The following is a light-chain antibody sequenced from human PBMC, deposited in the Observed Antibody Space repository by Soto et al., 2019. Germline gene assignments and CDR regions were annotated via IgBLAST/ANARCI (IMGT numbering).Light chain of an antibody. V-gene: IGKV1-17*01. J-gene: IGKJ1*01. CDR2: SSS. CDR1: QDIRFN. Sequence: DVQMTQSPSSLSASVGDIVTITCRASQDIRFNLGWFQQKPGEGPKRLIYSSSDLQSGVPSRFSANSSGTEFPLIINGLQPEDSASYFCLQHTTYPWTFGLGTKV. CDR3: LQHTTYPWT.